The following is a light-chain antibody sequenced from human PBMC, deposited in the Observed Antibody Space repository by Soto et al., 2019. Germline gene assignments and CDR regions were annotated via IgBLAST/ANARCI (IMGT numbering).Light chain of an antibody. Sequence: NVLTQSPGTLSLSPGERATLSCRASQSVSSNLAWDQQKPGQAPRVLLQCASTRAPGIPARFRGSGSGTEFTLTIRSLQSEDFAVYYCQQYNNWLITFGQGTRLEIK. CDR2: CAS. CDR1: QSVSSN. V-gene: IGKV3-15*01. CDR3: QQYNNWLIT. J-gene: IGKJ5*01.